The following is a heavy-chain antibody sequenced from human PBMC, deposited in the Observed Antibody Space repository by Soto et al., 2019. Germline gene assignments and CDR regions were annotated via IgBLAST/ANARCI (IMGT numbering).Heavy chain of an antibody. CDR3: ARTNFGVVPSHNWFDP. J-gene: IGHJ5*02. V-gene: IGHV4-39*01. CDR2: IYYSGST. Sequence: SETLSLTCTVSGGSISSSSYYWGWIRQPPGKGLEWIGSIYYSGSTYYNPSLKSRVTISVDTSKNQFSLKLSSVTAADTAVYYCARTNFGVVPSHNWFDPRGQGTLVTVSS. CDR1: GGSISSSSYY. D-gene: IGHD3-3*01.